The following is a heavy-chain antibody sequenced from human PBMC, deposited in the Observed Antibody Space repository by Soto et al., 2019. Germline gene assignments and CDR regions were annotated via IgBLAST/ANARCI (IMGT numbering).Heavy chain of an antibody. CDR1: GGSISSSSYY. V-gene: IGHV4-39*01. D-gene: IGHD2-15*01. CDR3: ARHITCGGGSCIFDS. J-gene: IGHJ4*02. CDR2: IYYTGST. Sequence: SETLSLTCTVSGGSISSSSYYWGWIRQPPGKGLEYIGCIYYTGSTFYNPSLKSRVTISVDTSKNQFFLNLHSVTAADTALYYCARHITCGGGSCIFDSWGQGALVTVSS.